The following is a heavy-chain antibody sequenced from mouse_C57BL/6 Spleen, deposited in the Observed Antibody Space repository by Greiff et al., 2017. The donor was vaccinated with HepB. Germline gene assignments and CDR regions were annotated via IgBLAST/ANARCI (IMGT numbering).Heavy chain of an antibody. J-gene: IGHJ4*01. CDR1: GFTFSDYG. Sequence: DVKLVESGGGLVKPGGSLKLSCAASGFTFSDYGMHWVRQAPEKGLEWVAYISSGSGTIYYADTVKGRFTISRDNAKNTLFLQMTSLRSEDTAMYYCASYGSGYGGYAMDYWGQGTSVTVSS. CDR2: ISSGSGTI. V-gene: IGHV5-17*01. D-gene: IGHD1-1*01. CDR3: ASYGSGYGGYAMDY.